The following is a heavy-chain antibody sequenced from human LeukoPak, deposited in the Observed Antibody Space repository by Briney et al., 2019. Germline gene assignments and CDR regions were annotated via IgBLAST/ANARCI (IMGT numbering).Heavy chain of an antibody. D-gene: IGHD2-15*01. J-gene: IGHJ4*02. CDR3: AKDYSDLRVADVFFEY. Sequence: GGSLRLSCAASGLIFSNYAMSWVRQAPGKGLEWVSGITSGFTPHYADSVKGRFTISRDNSKNTFHLQMKSLRAEDTAVYYCAKDYSDLRVADVFFEYWGQGTLVTVSS. V-gene: IGHV3-23*01. CDR2: ITSGFTP. CDR1: GLIFSNYA.